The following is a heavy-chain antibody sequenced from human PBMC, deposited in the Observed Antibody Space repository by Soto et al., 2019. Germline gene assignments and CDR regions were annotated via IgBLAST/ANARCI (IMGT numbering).Heavy chain of an antibody. CDR3: ARTCDSNGYADEFDS. D-gene: IGHD6-19*01. CDR1: GRSITRYY. V-gene: IGHV4-59*01. Sequence: QVVLQESGPGLVKPSETLSLTCSVSGRSITRYYWSWVRQPPGKGLEWIGYIYDTGITSQNPSLKSRGTMLADTAENQVSRQLTSVTGADTAAHYCARTCDSNGYADEFDSWGQGILVTVTS. CDR2: IYDTGIT. J-gene: IGHJ4*02.